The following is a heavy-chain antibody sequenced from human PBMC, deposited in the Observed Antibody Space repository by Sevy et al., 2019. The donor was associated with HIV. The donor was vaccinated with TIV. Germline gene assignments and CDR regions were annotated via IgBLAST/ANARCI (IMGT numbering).Heavy chain of an antibody. D-gene: IGHD2-21*02. CDR1: GFALRSYT. Sequence: GGSLRLSCGVSGFALRSYTMNWVRQAPGKGLEWVASISATGGSTYYADSVKVRFTISRDVSKSTLYLQMNSLTAEDTAMFYCAKTLQKLPFHPHYFDYWGQGTLVTVSS. J-gene: IGHJ4*02. CDR2: ISATGGST. V-gene: IGHV3-23*01. CDR3: AKTLQKLPFHPHYFDY.